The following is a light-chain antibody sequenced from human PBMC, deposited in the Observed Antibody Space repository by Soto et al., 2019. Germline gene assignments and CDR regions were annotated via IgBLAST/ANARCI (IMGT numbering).Light chain of an antibody. CDR3: QQYGSSSWT. Sequence: EMMVTQSPGTLSLSPGKRATLSCRASQSISSSYLAWYQQRPGQAPRLLIYGASSRATGIPDRFSGSGSGTEFTLTISRLEPEDFAVYYCQQYGSSSWTFGQGTKVDIK. CDR2: GAS. J-gene: IGKJ1*01. CDR1: QSISSSY. V-gene: IGKV3-20*01.